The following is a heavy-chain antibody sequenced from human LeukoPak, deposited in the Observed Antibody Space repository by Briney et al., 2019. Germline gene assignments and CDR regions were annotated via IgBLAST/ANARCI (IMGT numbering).Heavy chain of an antibody. V-gene: IGHV3-30*18. CDR1: GFTFSSYG. CDR2: ISYDGSNK. D-gene: IGHD7-27*01. CDR3: AKGESNWGTSPPFDY. J-gene: IGHJ4*02. Sequence: PGGSLRLSCAASGFTFSSYGMHWVRQAPGKGLEWVAVISYDGSNKYYADSVKGRFTISRDNSKNTLYLQMNSLRAEDTAVYSCAKGESNWGTSPPFDYWGQGTLVTVSS.